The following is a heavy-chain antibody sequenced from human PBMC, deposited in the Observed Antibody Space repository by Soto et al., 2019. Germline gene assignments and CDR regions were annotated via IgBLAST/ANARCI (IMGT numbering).Heavy chain of an antibody. V-gene: IGHV3-43*01. Sequence: GGSLRLSCAASGFTFDDYTMHWVRQAPGKGLEWVSLISWDVGSTYYADSVKCRFTISRDNSKNSLYLQMNSLRTEDTALYYCAKQGRYYYGMDVWGQGTTVTVSS. CDR3: AKQGRYYYGMDV. J-gene: IGHJ6*02. CDR2: ISWDVGST. CDR1: GFTFDDYT.